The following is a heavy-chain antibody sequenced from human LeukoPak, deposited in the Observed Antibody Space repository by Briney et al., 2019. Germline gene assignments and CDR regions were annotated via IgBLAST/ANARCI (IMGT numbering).Heavy chain of an antibody. CDR2: IYTSGST. D-gene: IGHD1-14*01. V-gene: IGHV4-4*09. CDR3: ARRKAESGYFDY. J-gene: IGHJ4*02. Sequence: SETLSLTCTVSGGSISSYYWSWIRQPPGKGLEWIGYIYTSGSTNYNPSLKSRVTISVDTSKSQFSLKLSSVTAADTAVYYCARRKAESGYFDYWGQETLVTVSS. CDR1: GGSISSYY.